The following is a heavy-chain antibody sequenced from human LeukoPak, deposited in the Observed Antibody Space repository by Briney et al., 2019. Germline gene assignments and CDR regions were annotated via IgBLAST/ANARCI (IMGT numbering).Heavy chain of an antibody. D-gene: IGHD2-2*01. Sequence: GASVKVSCKASGYTFTSYGISWVRQAPGQGLEWMGGIIPIFGTANYAQKFQGRVTITTDESTSTAYMELSSLRSEDTAVYYCARDRGEQSGPCSSTSCRRSPPSYYMDVWGKGTTVTVSS. CDR2: IIPIFGTA. CDR1: GYTFTSYG. V-gene: IGHV1-69*05. J-gene: IGHJ6*03. CDR3: ARDRGEQSGPCSSTSCRRSPPSYYMDV.